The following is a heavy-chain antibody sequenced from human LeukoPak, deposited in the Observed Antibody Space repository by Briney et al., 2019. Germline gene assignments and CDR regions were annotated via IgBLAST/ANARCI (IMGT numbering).Heavy chain of an antibody. Sequence: SVKVSCKASGGTFSSYAISWVRQAPGQGLEWMGRINPILGIANYAQKFQGRVTITADKFTSTAYMELSSLRSEDTAVYYCARDRAGIGGVRAFDIWGQGTMVTVSS. J-gene: IGHJ3*02. CDR1: GGTFSSYA. V-gene: IGHV1-69*04. CDR3: ARDRAGIGGVRAFDI. CDR2: INPILGIA. D-gene: IGHD3-16*01.